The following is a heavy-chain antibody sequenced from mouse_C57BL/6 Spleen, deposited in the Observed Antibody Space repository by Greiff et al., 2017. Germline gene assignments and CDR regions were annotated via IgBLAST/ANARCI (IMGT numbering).Heavy chain of an antibody. CDR1: GYAFSSYW. J-gene: IGHJ2*01. V-gene: IGHV1-80*01. CDR2: IYPGDGDT. Sequence: QVHVKQSGAELVKPGASVKISCKASGYAFSSYWMNWVKQRPGKGLEWIGQIYPGDGDTNYNGKFKGKATLTADKSSSTAYMQLSSLTSEDSAVYFCARGDTTVVATRYYFDYWGQGTTLTVSS. CDR3: ARGDTTVVATRYYFDY. D-gene: IGHD1-1*01.